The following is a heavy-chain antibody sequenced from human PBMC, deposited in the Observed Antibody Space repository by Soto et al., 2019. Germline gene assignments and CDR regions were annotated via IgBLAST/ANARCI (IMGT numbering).Heavy chain of an antibody. V-gene: IGHV1-69*01. D-gene: IGHD1-26*01. CDR2: LIPVFETP. J-gene: IGHJ4*02. CDR3: AAVGWAPRPRNLFHD. Sequence: QVQLVQSGAEVKKPGSSVTVSCTISGGTFTTFAFTWVRPAPGQGLEWMGGLIPVFETPNYAQKFQGRVTITADESTGTVYMDLNSLESEDTAMYYGAAVGWAPRPRNLFHDWGQGALVTVSS. CDR1: GGTFTTFA.